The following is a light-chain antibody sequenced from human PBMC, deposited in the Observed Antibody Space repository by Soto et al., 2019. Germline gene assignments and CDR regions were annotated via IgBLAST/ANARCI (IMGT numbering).Light chain of an antibody. V-gene: IGKV1-39*01. CDR1: QSISRY. CDR3: QQYGPSLIT. J-gene: IGKJ5*01. CDR2: AAS. Sequence: DIQMTQSPSSLSASVGDRVTITCRASQSISRYLNWYQQKPGKAPKLLIYAASSLLGGVPSRFSGSGSGTDFTLTISRLEPEDFALYYCQQYGPSLITFGQGTRLEIK.